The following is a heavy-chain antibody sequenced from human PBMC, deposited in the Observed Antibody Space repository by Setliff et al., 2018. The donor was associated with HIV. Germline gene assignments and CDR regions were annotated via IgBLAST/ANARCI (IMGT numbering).Heavy chain of an antibody. Sequence: PGGSLRLSCVASGFTFGSYEMNWVRQAPGKGLEWVSNIGSIGSGGATHYADSVKGRSTISRDNSGDTLYLHINSLRAEDTAVYYCAKASRGEYYDNSGFFVTYFDYWGQGKLVTVSS. CDR1: GFTFGSYE. V-gene: IGHV3-48*03. CDR3: AKASRGEYYDNSGFFVTYFDY. CDR2: IGSIGSGGAT. J-gene: IGHJ4*02. D-gene: IGHD3-22*01.